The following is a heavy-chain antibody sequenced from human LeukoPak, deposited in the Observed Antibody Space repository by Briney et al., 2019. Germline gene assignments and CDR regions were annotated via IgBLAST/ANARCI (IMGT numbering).Heavy chain of an antibody. Sequence: GESLKISCKAAGYSFTSYWIGWVCQMPGKGLEWMGIIYPGDSDTRYSPSFQGQVTISADKSISTAYMQWSSLKASDTAMYYCARHEQQLVSVDCWGQGTLVTVSS. J-gene: IGHJ4*02. D-gene: IGHD6-13*01. CDR2: IYPGDSDT. CDR1: GYSFTSYW. V-gene: IGHV5-51*01. CDR3: ARHEQQLVSVDC.